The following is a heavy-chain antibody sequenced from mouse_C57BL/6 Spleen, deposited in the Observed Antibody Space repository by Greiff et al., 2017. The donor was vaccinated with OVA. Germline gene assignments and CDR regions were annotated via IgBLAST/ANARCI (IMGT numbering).Heavy chain of an antibody. V-gene: IGHV6-3*01. J-gene: IGHJ3*01. D-gene: IGHD1-1*01. CDR3: TGYGSSFSFAY. Sequence: EVQVVESGGGLVQPGGSMKLSCVASGFTFSNYWMNWVRQSPEKGLEWVAQIRLKSDNYATHYAESVKGRFTISRDDSKSSVYLQMNNLRAEDTGIYYCTGYGSSFSFAYWGQGTLVTVSA. CDR2: IRLKSDNYAT. CDR1: GFTFSNYW.